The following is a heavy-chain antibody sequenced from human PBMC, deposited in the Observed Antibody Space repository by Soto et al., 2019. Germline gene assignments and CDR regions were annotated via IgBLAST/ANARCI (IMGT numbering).Heavy chain of an antibody. D-gene: IGHD2-15*01. V-gene: IGHV1-2*04. CDR2: INPNSGGT. Sequence: QVQLVQSGAEVKKPGASVKVSCKASGYTFTGYYMHWVRQAPGQGLEWMGWINPNSGGTNYAQKFQGWVTMTRGTSISTAYMELSRLSSDDAAVYYCARGAHCSGGSCYGMAFDIWGQGTMVTVSS. CDR1: GYTFTGYY. CDR3: ARGAHCSGGSCYGMAFDI. J-gene: IGHJ3*02.